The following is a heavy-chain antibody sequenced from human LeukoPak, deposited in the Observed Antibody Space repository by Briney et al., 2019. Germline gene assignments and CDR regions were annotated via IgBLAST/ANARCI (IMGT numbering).Heavy chain of an antibody. V-gene: IGHV3-11*01. Sequence: GGSLRLSCAASGFTFSDYYMTWIRQAPGKGLEWVSYISSSGSTIYYADSVKGRFTISRDNAKSSLYLQMNSLRAEDTAVYYCARCRQGGYYYDSSGYDYWGQGTLVTVSS. J-gene: IGHJ4*02. D-gene: IGHD3-22*01. CDR3: ARCRQGGYYYDSSGYDY. CDR2: ISSSGSTI. CDR1: GFTFSDYY.